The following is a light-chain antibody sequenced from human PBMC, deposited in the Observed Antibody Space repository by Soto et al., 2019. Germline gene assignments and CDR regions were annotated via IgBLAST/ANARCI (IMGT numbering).Light chain of an antibody. CDR2: GNS. V-gene: IGLV1-40*01. CDR1: SSNIGAGYD. CDR3: QSYDGSLSAAV. J-gene: IGLJ2*01. Sequence: QSVLTQPPSVSGAPGQKVIISCTGSSSNIGAGYDVHWYQQLPGTAPKLLIYGNSNRPSGVPDRLSGSKSGTSASLAITGLQLEDEADYYCQSYDGSLSAAVFGGGTAVTVL.